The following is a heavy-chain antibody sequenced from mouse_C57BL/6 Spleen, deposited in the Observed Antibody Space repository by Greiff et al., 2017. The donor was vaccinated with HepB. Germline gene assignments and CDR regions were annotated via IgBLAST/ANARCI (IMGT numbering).Heavy chain of an antibody. Sequence: QVQLQQPGAELVRPGSSVKLSCKASGYTFTSYWMHWVKQRPIQGLEWIGNIDPSDSETHYNQKFKDKATLTVDKSSSTAYMQLSSLTSEDSAVYYCARWLHYDYDEDAMDYWGQGTSVTVSS. J-gene: IGHJ4*01. D-gene: IGHD2-4*01. CDR3: ARWLHYDYDEDAMDY. V-gene: IGHV1-52*01. CDR2: IDPSDSET. CDR1: GYTFTSYW.